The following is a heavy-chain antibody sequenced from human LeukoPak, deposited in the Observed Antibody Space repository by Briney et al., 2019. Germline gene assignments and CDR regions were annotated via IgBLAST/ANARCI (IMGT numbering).Heavy chain of an antibody. D-gene: IGHD1-26*01. CDR3: AIVYRYGPDY. CDR1: GLTLSRYD. Sequence: GGSLRLSCAASGLTLSRYDMTWVRQGPGKGLEWVSAISGRGDRTDYADSVKGRFTVSRDNSKNTLFLQMNSLRAEDTAMYYCAIVYRYGPDYWGQGTLVTVSS. CDR2: ISGRGDRT. V-gene: IGHV3-23*01. J-gene: IGHJ4*02.